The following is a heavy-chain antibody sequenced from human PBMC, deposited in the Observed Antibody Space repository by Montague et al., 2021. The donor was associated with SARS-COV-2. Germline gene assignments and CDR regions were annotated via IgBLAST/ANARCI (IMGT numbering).Heavy chain of an antibody. D-gene: IGHD3-3*01. CDR1: GGSFSGYY. CDR3: AREYQLRFLKWSSRQSTFDY. J-gene: IGHJ4*02. CDR2: MNHSGST. V-gene: IGHV4-34*01. Sequence: SETLSLTCAVYGGSFSGYYRSWIRQPPGKGLEWIGEMNHSGSTNYNSSLKSRVSITVDTSKNKFSLKLSSVTAADTAVYYCAREYQLRFLKWSSRQSTFDYWGQGTLVTVSS.